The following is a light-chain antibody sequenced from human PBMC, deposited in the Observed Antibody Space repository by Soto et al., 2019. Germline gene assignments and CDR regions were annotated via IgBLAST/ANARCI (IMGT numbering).Light chain of an antibody. Sequence: EIVMTQSPATLSVSPGERATLSCRASQSVSTNLAWYQQKPGQALRLLISGASTRATGIPARFSGSGSGTEFTLTISSLQSEDFALYYCQQYNNWPRTFGQGTKVEIK. V-gene: IGKV3-15*01. CDR2: GAS. J-gene: IGKJ1*01. CDR1: QSVSTN. CDR3: QQYNNWPRT.